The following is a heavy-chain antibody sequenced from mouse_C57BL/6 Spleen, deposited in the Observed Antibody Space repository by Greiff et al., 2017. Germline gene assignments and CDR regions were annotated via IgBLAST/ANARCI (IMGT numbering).Heavy chain of an antibody. J-gene: IGHJ2*01. Sequence: VQLQQPGAELVMPGASVKLSCKASGYTFTSYWMHWVKQRPGQGLEWIGEIDPSDSYTNYNQKFKGKFTLTVDKSSSTAYMQLSSLTSEDSAVYYCARRDYGSSFDYWGQGTTLTVSS. D-gene: IGHD1-1*01. V-gene: IGHV1-69*01. CDR2: IDPSDSYT. CDR3: ARRDYGSSFDY. CDR1: GYTFTSYW.